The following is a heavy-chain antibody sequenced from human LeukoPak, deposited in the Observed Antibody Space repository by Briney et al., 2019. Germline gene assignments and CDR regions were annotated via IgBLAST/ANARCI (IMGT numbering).Heavy chain of an antibody. V-gene: IGHV3-48*01. CDR2: ISTSSSTI. J-gene: IGHJ6*03. CDR3: ARRPPYYQLLSDRDYYYYMDV. D-gene: IGHD2-2*01. CDR1: EFTFSSYA. Sequence: PGRSLRLSCAASEFTFSSYAMHWVRQAPGKGLEWISYISTSSSTIYYADSVKGRFTISRDNAKNSLYLQMNSLRAEDTAVYYCARRPPYYQLLSDRDYYYYMDVWGKGTTVTVSS.